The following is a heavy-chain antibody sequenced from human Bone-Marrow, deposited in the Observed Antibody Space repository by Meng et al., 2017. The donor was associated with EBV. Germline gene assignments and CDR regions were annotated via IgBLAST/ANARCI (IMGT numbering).Heavy chain of an antibody. J-gene: IGHJ5*02. CDR2: FLPILGAA. CDR3: ARDGIAVPGGSNWFDP. V-gene: IGHV1-69*06. D-gene: IGHD6-19*01. CDR1: GDIFTNLA. Sequence: QVQLWQSGAKVKNPGSSVKVSCKASGDIFTNLAFTWVRQVPGKGLEWMGGFLPILGAANYAQKFQGRLTITADKSTTTAFMELRSLRVDDTAVYFCARDGIAVPGGSNWFDPWGQGTLVTVSS.